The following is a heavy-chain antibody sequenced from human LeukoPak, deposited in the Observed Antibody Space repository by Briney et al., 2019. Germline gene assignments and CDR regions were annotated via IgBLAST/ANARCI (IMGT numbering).Heavy chain of an antibody. CDR2: ISAYNGNT. J-gene: IGHJ5*02. Sequence: ASVKVSCKASGYTFTSYGISWVRQSPGQGLEWMGWISAYNGNTNYAQKLQGRGTMTTDTSTSTAYMELRSLRSDDTAVYYCARDRPIWFGELLQFDPWSQGTLVTV. V-gene: IGHV1-18*01. CDR3: ARDRPIWFGELLQFDP. D-gene: IGHD3-10*01. CDR1: GYTFTSYG.